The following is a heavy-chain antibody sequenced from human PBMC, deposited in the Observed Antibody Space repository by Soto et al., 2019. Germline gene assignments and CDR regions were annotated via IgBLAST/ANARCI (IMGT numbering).Heavy chain of an antibody. CDR2: IYSGGST. CDR3: ARDKSGYDWPRTDY. Sequence: GGSLRLSCAASGFTVSSNYMSWVRQAPGKGLEWVSVIYSGGSTYYADSVKGRFTISRDNAKNSLYLQMNSLRAEDTAVYYCARDKSGYDWPRTDYWGQGTLVTVSS. J-gene: IGHJ4*02. D-gene: IGHD5-12*01. V-gene: IGHV3-66*01. CDR1: GFTVSSNY.